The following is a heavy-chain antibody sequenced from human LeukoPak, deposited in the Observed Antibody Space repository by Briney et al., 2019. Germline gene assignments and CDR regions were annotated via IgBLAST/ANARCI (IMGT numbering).Heavy chain of an antibody. V-gene: IGHV3-21*01. Sequence: PGGSLRLSCAASGFTFSSYSMNWVRQAPGKGLEWVSSISNSSSYIYYADSVKGRFTISRDNAKNSLYLQMNSLRAEDTAVYYCARDHYDSSGYYAASDAFDIWGQGTMVTVSS. CDR1: GFTFSSYS. J-gene: IGHJ3*02. CDR3: ARDHYDSSGYYAASDAFDI. CDR2: ISNSSSYI. D-gene: IGHD3-22*01.